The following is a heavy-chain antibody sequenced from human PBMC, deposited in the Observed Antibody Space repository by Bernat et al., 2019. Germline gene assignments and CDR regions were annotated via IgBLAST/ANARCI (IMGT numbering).Heavy chain of an antibody. CDR3: ASLYCSTNRCYDH. CDR2: IRGDGGST. J-gene: IGHJ4*02. D-gene: IGHD2-2*01. CDR1: GFTFSSYW. Sequence: EVQLVESGGGLIQPGGSLRLSCAASGFTFSSYWMQWVRQAPGKGLLWVSRIRGDGGSTSYADSVKGRFTISRDNAKNTLYLQMDSLRAEDSAVYYCASLYCSTNRCYDHWGQGTLVTVSS. V-gene: IGHV3-74*03.